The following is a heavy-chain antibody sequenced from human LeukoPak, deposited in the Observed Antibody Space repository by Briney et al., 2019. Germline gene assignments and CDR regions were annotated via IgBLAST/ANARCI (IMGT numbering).Heavy chain of an antibody. V-gene: IGHV4-31*03. CDR1: GGSISSGGYY. CDR2: IYDSGST. CDR3: ARATYDSSGYLDY. D-gene: IGHD3-22*01. J-gene: IGHJ4*02. Sequence: SESLSLTCTVSGGSISSGGYYWSWLRQHPGKGLEGIRYIYDSGSTYYNSSLKRRVPISVDTTKNQFSLKRSSATAAHTAGYYCARATYDSSGYLDYWGQGTLVTVSS.